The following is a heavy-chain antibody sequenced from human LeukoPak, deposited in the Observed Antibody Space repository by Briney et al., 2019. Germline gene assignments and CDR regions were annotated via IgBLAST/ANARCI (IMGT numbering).Heavy chain of an antibody. CDR1: GFPFSSYS. V-gene: IGHV3-48*01. J-gene: IGHJ4*02. Sequence: PGGSLRLSCAASGFPFSSYSMNWVRQAPGKGLEWVSYISSSGSNIYYLDSVKGRFTVYRDNAMNSLFLQMDRPRADDTAVYYCVRVKGTYFDFWGQGTLVTVSS. CDR3: VRVKGTYFDF. D-gene: IGHD1-1*01. CDR2: ISSSGSNI.